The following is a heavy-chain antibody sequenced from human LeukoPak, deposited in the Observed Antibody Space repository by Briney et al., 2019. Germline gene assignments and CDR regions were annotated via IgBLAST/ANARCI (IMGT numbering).Heavy chain of an antibody. CDR1: GFTFSSYN. CDR2: ISKDGGFK. CDR3: TREEYSSFWSTAGAFDI. Sequence: GGSLRLSCAASGFTFSSYNLHWVRQAPGKGLEWVAVISKDGGFKYYADSVKGRFTISGDNSKNTFYLQMNSLIIEDTAVYYCTREEYSSFWSTAGAFDIWGQGTMVTVSS. V-gene: IGHV3-30*03. D-gene: IGHD6-19*01. J-gene: IGHJ3*02.